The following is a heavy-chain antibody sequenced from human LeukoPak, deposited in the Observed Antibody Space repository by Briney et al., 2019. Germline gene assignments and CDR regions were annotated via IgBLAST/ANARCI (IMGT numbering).Heavy chain of an antibody. CDR3: AKDFPKLRYFDWLFGSPLPGAFDI. D-gene: IGHD3-9*01. Sequence: PGGSLRLSCAASGFTFSSYAMSWVRQAPGKGLEWVSAISGSGGSTYYADSVKGRFTISRDNSKNTLYLQMNSLRAEDTAVYYCAKDFPKLRYFDWLFGSPLPGAFDIWGQGTMVTVSS. J-gene: IGHJ3*02. V-gene: IGHV3-23*01. CDR1: GFTFSSYA. CDR2: ISGSGGST.